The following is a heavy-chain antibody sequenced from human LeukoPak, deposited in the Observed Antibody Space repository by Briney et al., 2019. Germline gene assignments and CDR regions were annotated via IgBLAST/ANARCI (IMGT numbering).Heavy chain of an antibody. CDR1: GGSISSYY. Sequence: KPSETLSLTCTVSGGSISSYYWSWVRQPPGKGVEWVGYIYYSGRTNYKPSLKSRVTITVDTSKKQFSLKLSSVTAADTAVYYCARDRHCSGGSCYPLDAFDIWGQGTMVTVSS. J-gene: IGHJ3*02. CDR3: ARDRHCSGGSCYPLDAFDI. D-gene: IGHD2-15*01. V-gene: IGHV4-59*01. CDR2: IYYSGRT.